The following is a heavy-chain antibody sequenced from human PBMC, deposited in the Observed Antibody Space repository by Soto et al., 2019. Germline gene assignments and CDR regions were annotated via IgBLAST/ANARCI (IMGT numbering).Heavy chain of an antibody. D-gene: IGHD2-2*01. Sequence: EVQLVESGGGLVQPGGSLRLSCAASGFTFSDHYMDWVRQAPGKGLEWVGRTRNKANSYTTEYAASVKGRFTISRDDSKNSLYLQMNSLKPEDTAVYYCARGLYCSSTSCYPWGAFDIWGQGTMVTVSS. V-gene: IGHV3-72*01. J-gene: IGHJ3*02. CDR2: TRNKANSYTT. CDR3: ARGLYCSSTSCYPWGAFDI. CDR1: GFTFSDHY.